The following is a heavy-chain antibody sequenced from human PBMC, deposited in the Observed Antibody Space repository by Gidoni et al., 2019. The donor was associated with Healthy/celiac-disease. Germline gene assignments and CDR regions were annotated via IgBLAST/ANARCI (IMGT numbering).Heavy chain of an antibody. CDR3: ARRRDLTDDCFDY. V-gene: IGHV1-3*01. CDR2: INAGNGNT. Sequence: QVQLVQSGAEVKKPGASVKVSCKASGYTFTSYAMHWVRQAPGQRLEWMGWINAGNGNTKYSQKFQGRVTITRDTSASTAYMELSSLRSEDTAVYYCARRRDLTDDCFDYWGQGTLVTVSS. J-gene: IGHJ4*02. CDR1: GYTFTSYA. D-gene: IGHD4-4*01.